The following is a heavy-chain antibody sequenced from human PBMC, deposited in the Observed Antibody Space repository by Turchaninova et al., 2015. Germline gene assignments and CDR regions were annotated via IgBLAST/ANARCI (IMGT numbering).Heavy chain of an antibody. J-gene: IGHJ3*02. Sequence: VQLQQWGAGLLKPSETLSLTCAVYSGSFSGYYWSWIRQPPGKGLEWIGEINHSGSTNYHPSLKSRVTISVDMAKNQFSLKLRSVTAADTAIYYCARDCIVVEVAANVFDIWGQGTMVTVSS. D-gene: IGHD2-15*01. CDR2: INHSGST. CDR1: SGSFSGYY. V-gene: IGHV4-34*01. CDR3: ARDCIVVEVAANVFDI.